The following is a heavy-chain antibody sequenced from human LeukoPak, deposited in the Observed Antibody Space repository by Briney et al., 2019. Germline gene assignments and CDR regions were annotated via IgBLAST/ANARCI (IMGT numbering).Heavy chain of an antibody. J-gene: IGHJ3*01. D-gene: IGHD3-22*01. Sequence: GGSLRLSCAASGFTFSSYAMHWVRQAPGKGLEWVANIRKDESVKHYVDSVKGRFTISRDNAKNLLYLQMNSLRVEDTAVYFCARDDNYYDTSGHFFDAFTLWGQGTMVTVSS. CDR2: IRKDESVK. V-gene: IGHV3-7*01. CDR3: ARDDNYYDTSGHFFDAFTL. CDR1: GFTFSSYA.